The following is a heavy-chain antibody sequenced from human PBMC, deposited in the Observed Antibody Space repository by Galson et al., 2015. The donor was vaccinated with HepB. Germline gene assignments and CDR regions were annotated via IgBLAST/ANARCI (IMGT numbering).Heavy chain of an antibody. V-gene: IGHV1-18*01. CDR3: ARDHQDIVVVPAAGAY. CDR2: ISAYNGNT. Sequence: SVKVSCKASGYTFTSYGISWVRQAPGQGLEWMGWISAYNGNTNYAQKLQGRVTMTTDTSTSTAYMELRSLRSDDTAVYYCARDHQDIVVVPAAGAYWGQGTLVTVSS. CDR1: GYTFTSYG. J-gene: IGHJ4*02. D-gene: IGHD2-2*01.